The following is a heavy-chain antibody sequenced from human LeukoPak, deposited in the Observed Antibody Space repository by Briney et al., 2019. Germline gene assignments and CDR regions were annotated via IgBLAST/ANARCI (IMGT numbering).Heavy chain of an antibody. CDR3: ARTRSYYYGMDV. D-gene: IGHD2-2*01. CDR2: MNPNSGNT. J-gene: IGHJ6*02. V-gene: IGHV1-8*01. CDR1: GYTFTSYD. Sequence: ASVKVSCKASGYTFTSYDINWVRRATGQGLEWMGWMNPNSGNTGYAQKFQGRVTMTRNTSISTAYMELSSLRSEDTAVYYCARTRSYYYGMDVWGQGTTVTVSS.